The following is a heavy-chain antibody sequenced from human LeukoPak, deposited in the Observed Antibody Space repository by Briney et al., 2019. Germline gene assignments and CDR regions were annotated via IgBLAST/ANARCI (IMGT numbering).Heavy chain of an antibody. CDR1: GFTFSSYA. V-gene: IGHV3-30-3*01. Sequence: GRSLRLSCAASGFTFSSYAMHWVRQAPGKGLEWVAVISYDGSNKYYADSVKGRFTISRGNSKNTLYLQMNSLRAEDTAVYYCGTRVAFDIWGQGTMVTVSS. CDR3: GTRVAFDI. CDR2: ISYDGSNK. J-gene: IGHJ3*02.